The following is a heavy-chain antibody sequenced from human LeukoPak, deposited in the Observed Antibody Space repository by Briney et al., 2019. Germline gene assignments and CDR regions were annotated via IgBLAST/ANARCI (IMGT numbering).Heavy chain of an antibody. CDR1: GFTFSSYW. Sequence: PGGSLRLSCAASGFTFSSYWMSWVRQAPGKGLEWVANIKQDGSEKYYVVSVKGRFTISRDNAKNSLYLQMNSLRAEDTAVYYCAREDIIAVAGPSIDYWGQGTLVTVSS. D-gene: IGHD6-19*01. V-gene: IGHV3-7*01. J-gene: IGHJ4*02. CDR2: IKQDGSEK. CDR3: AREDIIAVAGPSIDY.